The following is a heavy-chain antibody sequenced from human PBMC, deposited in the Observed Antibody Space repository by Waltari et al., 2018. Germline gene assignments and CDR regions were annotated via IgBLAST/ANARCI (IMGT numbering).Heavy chain of an antibody. D-gene: IGHD6-6*01. CDR3: ARGDSSSDY. CDR1: GGSFSGYY. CDR2: INHIGST. Sequence: QVQLQQWGAGLLKPSETLSLTCAVYGGSFSGYYWSWIRQPPGKGLEWIGEINHIGSTNYNPSLKRRVTISVDTSKNQFSLKLSAVTAADTAVYYCARGDSSSDYWGQGTLVTVSS. V-gene: IGHV4-34*01. J-gene: IGHJ4*02.